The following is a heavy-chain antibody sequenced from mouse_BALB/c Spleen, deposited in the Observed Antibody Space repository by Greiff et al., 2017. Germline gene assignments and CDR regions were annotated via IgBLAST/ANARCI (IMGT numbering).Heavy chain of an antibody. D-gene: IGHD4-1*02. CDR2: IDPYYGGT. CDR3: ARGSTGTGFAY. CDR1: GYSFTGYN. J-gene: IGHJ3*01. Sequence: VQLKQSGPELVKPGASVKISCKASGYSFTGYNMNWVKQSNGKSLEWIGNIDPYYGGTSYNQKFKGKATLTADKSSSTAYMQLSSLTSEDSAVYYCARGSTGTGFAYWGQGTLVTVSA. V-gene: IGHV1S135*01.